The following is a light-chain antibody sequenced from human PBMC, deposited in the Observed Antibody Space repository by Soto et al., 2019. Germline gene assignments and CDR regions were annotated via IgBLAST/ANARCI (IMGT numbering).Light chain of an antibody. CDR3: QQRSNWPRT. CDR1: QSVSSY. J-gene: IGKJ1*01. Sequence: IVMTQSPATLSVSPGERATLSCRASQSVSSYLAWYQQKPGQAPRLLIYDVSNRATGIPARFSGSGSGTDFTLTISSLQPEDFAVYYCQQRSNWPRTFGQGTKVDIK. CDR2: DVS. V-gene: IGKV3-11*01.